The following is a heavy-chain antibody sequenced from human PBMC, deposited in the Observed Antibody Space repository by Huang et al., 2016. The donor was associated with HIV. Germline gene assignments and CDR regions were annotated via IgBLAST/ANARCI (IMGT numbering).Heavy chain of an antibody. CDR3: ARDWSFGSSTSPAD. J-gene: IGHJ4*02. Sequence: QVQLVQSGAEVKNPGASVRVSCKASGYTFTDSNIHWVRQAPGQGLEWMGWINAKGGGAIDAERCQGRITMTRDTTSSTVHMDLRRIQSDDTAVYFCARDWSFGSSTSPADWGQGTLVTVSS. CDR1: GYTFTDSN. CDR2: INAKGGGA. V-gene: IGHV1-2*02. D-gene: IGHD6-6*01.